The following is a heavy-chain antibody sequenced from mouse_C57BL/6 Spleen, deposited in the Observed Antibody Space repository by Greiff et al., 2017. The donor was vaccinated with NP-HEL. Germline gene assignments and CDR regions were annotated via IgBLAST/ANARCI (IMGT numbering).Heavy chain of an antibody. CDR3: ARSEIYYDYDGDWYFDV. V-gene: IGHV1-66*01. Sequence: VHLVESGPELVKPGASVKISCKASGYSFTSYYIHWVKQRPGQGLEWIGWIYPGSGNTKYNEKFKGKATLTADTSSSTAYMQLSSLTSEDSAVYYCARSEIYYDYDGDWYFDVWGTGTTVTVSS. CDR1: GYSFTSYY. J-gene: IGHJ1*03. CDR2: IYPGSGNT. D-gene: IGHD2-4*01.